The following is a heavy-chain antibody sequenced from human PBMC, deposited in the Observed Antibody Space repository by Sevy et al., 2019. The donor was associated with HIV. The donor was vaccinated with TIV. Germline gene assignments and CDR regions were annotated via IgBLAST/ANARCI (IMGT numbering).Heavy chain of an antibody. D-gene: IGHD1-20*01. CDR1: GSTFDDYT. Sequence: GGSLRLSCAASGSTFDDYTMHWVRQAPGKGLEWVSLISWDGGSTYYADSVKGRFTISRDNSKNSLYLQMNSLRTEDTALYYCAKEITGTNTDYYYGMDVWGQGTTVTVSS. J-gene: IGHJ6*02. V-gene: IGHV3-43*01. CDR2: ISWDGGST. CDR3: AKEITGTNTDYYYGMDV.